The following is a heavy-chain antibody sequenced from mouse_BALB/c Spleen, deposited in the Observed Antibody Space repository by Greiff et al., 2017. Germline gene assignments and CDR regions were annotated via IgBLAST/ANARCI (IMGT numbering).Heavy chain of an antibody. V-gene: IGHV5-12-2*01. CDR1: GFTFSSYT. CDR3: AVYHDTGGFAY. Sequence: EVQLVESGGGLVQPGGSLKLSCAASGFTFSSYTMSWVRQTPEKRLEWVAYISNGGGSTYYPDTVKGRFTISRDNAKNTLYLQMSSLKSEDTAMYYCAVYHDTGGFAYWGQGTLVTVSA. D-gene: IGHD2-4*01. CDR2: ISNGGGST. J-gene: IGHJ3*01.